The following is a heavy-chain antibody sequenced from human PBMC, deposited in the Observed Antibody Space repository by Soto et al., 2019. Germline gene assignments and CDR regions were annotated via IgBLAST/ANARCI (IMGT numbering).Heavy chain of an antibody. CDR3: ARWGTVTTRRGYYGMDV. Sequence: PSQTLSLTCAISGDSVSSNSAAWNWIRQSPSRGLEWLGRTYYRSKWYNDYAVSVKSRITINPDTSKNQFSLQLNSVTPEDTAVYYCARWGTVTTRRGYYGMDVWGQGTTVTVSS. J-gene: IGHJ6*02. D-gene: IGHD4-17*01. CDR2: TYYRSKWYN. CDR1: GDSVSSNSAA. V-gene: IGHV6-1*01.